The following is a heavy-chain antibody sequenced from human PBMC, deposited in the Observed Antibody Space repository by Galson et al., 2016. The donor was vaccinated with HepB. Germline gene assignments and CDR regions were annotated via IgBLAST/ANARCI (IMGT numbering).Heavy chain of an antibody. CDR1: GFTLTASA. Sequence: SLRLSCAVSGFTLTASAMHWVRQAPGKGLEWIAYIGATNGAIFYADSVKGRFTISKDNAKDSLFLQMNNLGDDDTAVYYCARGSGASWYLIDYWGQGTLVTVSS. CDR2: IGATNGAI. J-gene: IGHJ4*02. D-gene: IGHD6-13*01. V-gene: IGHV3-48*02. CDR3: ARGSGASWYLIDY.